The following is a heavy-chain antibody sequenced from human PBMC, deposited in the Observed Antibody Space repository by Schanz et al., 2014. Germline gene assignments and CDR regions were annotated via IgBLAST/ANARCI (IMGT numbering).Heavy chain of an antibody. CDR2: ISGTTTYT. CDR1: GFTFSDYY. D-gene: IGHD6-13*01. Sequence: DWPGGSLRLSCAASGFTFSDYYMSWIRQAPGKGLEWVSYISGTTTYTNYADSVKGRFTISRDNAKNSLYLQMNSLRAEDTAVYYCAREQIMAAAGLVDYWGHGTLVTVSS. J-gene: IGHJ4*01. V-gene: IGHV3-11*05. CDR3: AREQIMAAAGLVDY.